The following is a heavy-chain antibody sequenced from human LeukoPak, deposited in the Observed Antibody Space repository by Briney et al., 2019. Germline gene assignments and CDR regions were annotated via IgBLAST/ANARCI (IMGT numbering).Heavy chain of an antibody. D-gene: IGHD2-15*01. CDR2: ISPYNGNT. Sequence: ASVKVSCKASGYTFTTYGISWVRQAPGQGLEWMGWISPYNGNTNYAQKLQGRVTMTTDTSTSTAYMELRSLRSDDPAVYYCARDRAVVVAATDYWGQGTLVTVSS. J-gene: IGHJ4*02. V-gene: IGHV1-18*01. CDR3: ARDRAVVVAATDY. CDR1: GYTFTTYG.